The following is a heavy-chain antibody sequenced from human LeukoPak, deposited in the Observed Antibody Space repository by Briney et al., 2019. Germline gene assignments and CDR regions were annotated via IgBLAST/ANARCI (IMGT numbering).Heavy chain of an antibody. D-gene: IGHD6-6*01. Sequence: SQTLSLTCAISGDSVSSNSAAWNWIRQSPSRGLEWLGRTYYRSKWYNDYAVSVKSRITINPDTSKNQFSLQLNSVTPEDTAVYYCARDVYSTSAGDDAFDIWGQGTMVTVSS. CDR3: ARDVYSTSAGDDAFDI. CDR1: GDSVSSNSAA. J-gene: IGHJ3*02. CDR2: TYYRSKWYN. V-gene: IGHV6-1*01.